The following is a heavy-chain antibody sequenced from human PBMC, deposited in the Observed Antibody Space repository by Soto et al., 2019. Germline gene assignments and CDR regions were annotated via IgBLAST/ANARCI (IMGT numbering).Heavy chain of an antibody. J-gene: IGHJ3*02. D-gene: IGHD4-17*01. Sequence: AGGSLRLSCAASGFTFSDYYMSWIRQAPGKGLEWVSYISSSGSTIYYADSVKGRFTISRDNAKNSLYLQMNSLRAEDTAVYYCARDYGDPSYAFDIWGQGTMVTVSS. CDR1: GFTFSDYY. V-gene: IGHV3-11*01. CDR2: ISSSGSTI. CDR3: ARDYGDPSYAFDI.